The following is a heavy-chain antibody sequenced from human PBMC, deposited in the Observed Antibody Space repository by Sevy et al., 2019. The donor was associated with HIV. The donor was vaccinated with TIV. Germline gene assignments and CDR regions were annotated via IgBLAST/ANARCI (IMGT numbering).Heavy chain of an antibody. V-gene: IGHV3-23*01. CDR2: ISGSGFST. Sequence: GGSLRLSCAASGFTFDNNAMYWVRQAPGKGLEWVSVISGSGFSTNYAGSVKGRFTISRDISKSTLYLQMNSLRAEDTAVYYCAKDRVSGSYYSGDFDYWGQGTLVTVSS. D-gene: IGHD3-10*01. CDR1: GFTFDNNA. CDR3: AKDRVSGSYYSGDFDY. J-gene: IGHJ4*02.